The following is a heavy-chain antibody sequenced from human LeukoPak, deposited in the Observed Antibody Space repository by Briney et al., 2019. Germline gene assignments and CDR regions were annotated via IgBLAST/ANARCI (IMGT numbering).Heavy chain of an antibody. Sequence: PGGSLRLSCAASGFTFSIYWMYWVRQAPGKGLMWVSRCDSDGSGTTYVDSVKGRFTVSRDNSKNTLYQQMNSLRAEDTAVYYCARVGQLVRNYFDYWGQGTLVTVSS. CDR1: GFTFSIYW. J-gene: IGHJ4*02. CDR3: ARVGQLVRNYFDY. D-gene: IGHD6-6*01. CDR2: CDSDGSGT. V-gene: IGHV3-74*01.